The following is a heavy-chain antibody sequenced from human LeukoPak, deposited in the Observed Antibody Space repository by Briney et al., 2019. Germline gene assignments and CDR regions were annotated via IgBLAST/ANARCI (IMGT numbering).Heavy chain of an antibody. D-gene: IGHD1-26*01. CDR3: AGGRSGSYSNCFDR. J-gene: IGHJ5*02. CDR2: IYYSGST. CDR1: GGSISSYY. V-gene: IGHV4-59*01. Sequence: SETLSLTCNVSGGSISSYYWSWIRQPPGKGLEWIGYIYYSGSTNYYPSFKSRVTTSVETTKNQFFLKLISVTAAETAVFYCAGGRSGSYSNCFDRWGQGTLVTV.